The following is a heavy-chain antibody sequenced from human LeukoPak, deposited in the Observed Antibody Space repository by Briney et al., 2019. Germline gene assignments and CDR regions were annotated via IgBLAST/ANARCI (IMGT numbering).Heavy chain of an antibody. CDR1: GFTLSGSA. CDR2: ISSDGVTK. Sequence: LGGSLRLSCAVSGFTLSGSALHWARQAPGKGLEWVAVISSDGVTKLYRDSVKGRFTISRDISKSTVSLEMNSLRVEDTAVYYCARDWIVGGPVYFDYWGQGTLVTVSP. CDR3: ARDWIVGGPVYFDY. D-gene: IGHD1-26*01. J-gene: IGHJ4*02. V-gene: IGHV3-30-3*01.